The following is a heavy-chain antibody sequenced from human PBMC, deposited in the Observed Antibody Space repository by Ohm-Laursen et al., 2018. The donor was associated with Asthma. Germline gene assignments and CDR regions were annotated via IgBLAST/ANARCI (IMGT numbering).Heavy chain of an antibody. CDR3: AKGYSSGWYYFDY. J-gene: IGHJ4*02. CDR1: GFTFSSYA. Sequence: SLRLSCAASGFTFSSYAMSWVRQAPGKGLEWVSAISGSGGSTYYADSVKGRFTISRDNSKNTLYLQMNSLRAEGTAVYYCAKGYSSGWYYFDYWGQGTLVTVSS. V-gene: IGHV3-23*01. D-gene: IGHD6-19*01. CDR2: ISGSGGST.